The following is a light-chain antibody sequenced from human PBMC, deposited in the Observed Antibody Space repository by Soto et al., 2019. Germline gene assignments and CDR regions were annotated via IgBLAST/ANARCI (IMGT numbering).Light chain of an antibody. J-gene: IGKJ1*01. CDR1: QSIDRW. V-gene: IGKV1-5*01. Sequence: DIQMTQSPSTLPASVGDRVTITCRASQSIDRWLAWYQQKPGKAPKILIYHASSLETGVPSRFSASGSGTEFTLTISGLQPDDFATYYCHQYNSYTWTFGQGTKVDI. CDR3: HQYNSYTWT. CDR2: HAS.